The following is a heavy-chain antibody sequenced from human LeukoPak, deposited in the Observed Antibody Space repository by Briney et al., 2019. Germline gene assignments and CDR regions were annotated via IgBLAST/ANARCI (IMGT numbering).Heavy chain of an antibody. V-gene: IGHV3-30-3*01. CDR2: ISYNGNNE. CDR3: ARDNYGNDY. D-gene: IGHD3-10*01. CDR1: GFTFSTYA. Sequence: PGRSLRLYCAASGFTFSTYAMHWVRQAPGKGLDWVAVISYNGNNEYYADSVKGRFTISRDNSKNTLYLQMDSLRPEDTAVYYCARDNYGNDYWGQGTLVTVSS. J-gene: IGHJ4*02.